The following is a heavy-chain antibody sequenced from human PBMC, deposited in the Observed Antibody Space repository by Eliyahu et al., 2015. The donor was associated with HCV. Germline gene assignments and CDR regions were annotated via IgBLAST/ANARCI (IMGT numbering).Heavy chain of an antibody. CDR2: VNPHSGGT. Sequence: QVQVVQSGAEVKKAGASVKVSCKASGYSFTAYYVHWVRQAPGQGLEWVGWVNPHSGGTNSAQKFQGRLTMTRDTSINTAYMELRSLTSADTAVYYCVAKDYGDYGNGVGYFDYWGQGTLVTVSS. CDR3: VAKDYGDYGNGVGYFDY. D-gene: IGHD4-17*01. CDR1: GYSFTAYY. V-gene: IGHV1-2*02. J-gene: IGHJ4*02.